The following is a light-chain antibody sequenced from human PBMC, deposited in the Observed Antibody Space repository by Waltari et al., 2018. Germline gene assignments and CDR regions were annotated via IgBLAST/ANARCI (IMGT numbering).Light chain of an antibody. CDR2: GAS. Sequence: DIQMTQSPSSVSASAGDRVPITCRASQDISIWLAWYQQKPGTAPKLLIYGASSFQSGVPSRFSGSGSGTHFTLTVSSLQPEDFATYYCQQTNSFPYTFGQGTKLEIK. CDR1: QDISIW. V-gene: IGKV1-12*01. CDR3: QQTNSFPYT. J-gene: IGKJ2*01.